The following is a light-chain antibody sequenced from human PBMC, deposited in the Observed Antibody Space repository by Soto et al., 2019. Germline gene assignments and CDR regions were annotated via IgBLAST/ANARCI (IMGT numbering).Light chain of an antibody. CDR3: SSYTSSSXLX. J-gene: IGLJ2*01. CDR1: SSDVGGYNY. Sequence: QSALTQPASVSGSPGQSITISCTGTSSDVGGYNYVSWYQQHPGKAPKLMIYEVSNRPSGVSNRFSGSKSGNTASLTISGLHAEDEADYYCSSYTSSSXLXXGGGXXLTVL. CDR2: EVS. V-gene: IGLV2-14*01.